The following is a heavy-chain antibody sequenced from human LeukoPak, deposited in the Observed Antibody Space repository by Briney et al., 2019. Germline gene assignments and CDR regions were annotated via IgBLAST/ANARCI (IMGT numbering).Heavy chain of an antibody. CDR2: INHSGST. J-gene: IGHJ6*03. CDR1: GGSFSGYY. Sequence: SETLSLTCAVYGGSFSGYYWSWIRQPPGKGLEWIGEINHSGSTNYNPSLKSRVTISVDTSKNQFSLKLSSVTAADTAVYYCAKGIRRLVGTIPGLRRDHYMDVWGKGTTVTVSS. D-gene: IGHD1-26*01. V-gene: IGHV4-34*01. CDR3: AKGIRRLVGTIPGLRRDHYMDV.